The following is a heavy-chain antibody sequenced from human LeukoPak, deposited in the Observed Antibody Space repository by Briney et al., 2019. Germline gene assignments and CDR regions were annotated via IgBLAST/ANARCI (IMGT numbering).Heavy chain of an antibody. D-gene: IGHD3-10*01. V-gene: IGHV4-39*01. CDR1: GGSIRSSSYY. J-gene: IGHJ6*02. CDR2: IYYSGST. Sequence: PSETLSLTCTVSGGSIRSSSYYWGWIRQPPGKGLEWIGSIYYSGSTYYNPSLKSRVTISVDTSKNQFSLKLSSVTAAGTAVYYCARRGEGSWFGELLYHYGMDVWGQGTTVTVSS. CDR3: ARRGEGSWFGELLYHYGMDV.